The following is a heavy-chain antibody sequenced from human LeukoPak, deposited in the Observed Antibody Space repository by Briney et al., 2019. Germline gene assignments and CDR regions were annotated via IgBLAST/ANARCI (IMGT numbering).Heavy chain of an antibody. CDR3: ARDRYYYDSSGYYVFDY. V-gene: IGHV4-4*02. CDR1: GGSISSSNW. J-gene: IGHJ4*02. D-gene: IGHD3-22*01. CDR2: IYHSGST. Sequence: PSGTLSLTCAVSGGSISSSNWWSWVRQPPGKGLEWIGEIYHSGSTNYNPSLKSRVTISVDKSKNQFSLKLSSVTAADTAVYYCARDRYYYDSSGYYVFDYWGQGTLVTVSS.